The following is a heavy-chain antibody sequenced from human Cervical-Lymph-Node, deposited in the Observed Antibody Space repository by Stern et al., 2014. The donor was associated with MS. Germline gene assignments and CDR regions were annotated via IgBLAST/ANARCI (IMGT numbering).Heavy chain of an antibody. D-gene: IGHD1-26*01. V-gene: IGHV7-4-1*02. CDR3: ARVPGATPAFDI. CDR1: GYTFTHYA. J-gene: IGHJ3*02. CDR2: INTNTGNP. Sequence: VHLVESGSELEKPGASVKVSCTASGYTFTHYALNWVRQAPGQGLEWMVWINTNTGNPTYARGFTGRFVFSLDPSVSTAYLHISRLKTEDTATYYCARVPGATPAFDIWGQGTMVTVSS.